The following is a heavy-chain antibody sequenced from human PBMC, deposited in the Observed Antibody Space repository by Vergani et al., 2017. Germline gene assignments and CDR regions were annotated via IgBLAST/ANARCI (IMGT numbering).Heavy chain of an antibody. Sequence: QVQLVQSGAEVKKPGSSVKVSCKASGGTFSSYAISWVRQAPGQGLEWMGGIIPIFGTANYAQKFQGRVTITADESTSTAYMELSSLRSEDTAVYYCARVSSDYDFWSGHPYYYYYMDVWGKGTTVTVSS. J-gene: IGHJ6*03. D-gene: IGHD3-3*01. CDR3: ARVSSDYDFWSGHPYYYYYMDV. V-gene: IGHV1-69*01. CDR1: GGTFSSYA. CDR2: IIPIFGTA.